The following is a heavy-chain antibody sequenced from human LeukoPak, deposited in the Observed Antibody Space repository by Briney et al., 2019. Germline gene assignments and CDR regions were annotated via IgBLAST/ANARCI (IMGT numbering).Heavy chain of an antibody. V-gene: IGHV4-59*01. Sequence: TSETLSLTCTVSGGSISSYYWSWIRQPPGKGLEWIGYIYYSGGTNYNPSLKSRVTISVDTSKNQFSLKLSSVTAADTAVYYCARVGCSSTSCVDYWGQGTLVTVSS. CDR2: IYYSGGT. CDR3: ARVGCSSTSCVDY. CDR1: GGSISSYY. J-gene: IGHJ4*02. D-gene: IGHD2-2*01.